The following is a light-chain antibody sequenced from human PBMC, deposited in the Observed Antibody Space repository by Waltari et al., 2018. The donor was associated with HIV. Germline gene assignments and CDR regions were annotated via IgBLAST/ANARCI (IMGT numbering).Light chain of an antibody. J-gene: IGLJ2*01. V-gene: IGLV1-44*01. Sequence: QSVLTQPPSASGTPGQRVTISCSGSSSNIGNNPVEWYQQFPGTAPNLRIYSNNQRPSGVPDRIAGSKSGTAAALVIGGLQSDDEADYYCASWEDSLHGPVFGGGTKLTVL. CDR2: SNN. CDR3: ASWEDSLHGPV. CDR1: SSNIGNNP.